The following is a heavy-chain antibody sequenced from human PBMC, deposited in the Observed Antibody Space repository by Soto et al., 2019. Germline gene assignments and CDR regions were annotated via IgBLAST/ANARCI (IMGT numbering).Heavy chain of an antibody. J-gene: IGHJ4*02. Sequence: ASVKVSCKASGYTFTSYGISWVRQAPGQGLEWMGWNSAYNGNTNYAQKLQGRVTMTTDTSTSTAYMELRSLRSDDTAVYYCARDHRYSSSWSGRLGFDYWGQGTLVTVSS. V-gene: IGHV1-18*01. CDR3: ARDHRYSSSWSGRLGFDY. D-gene: IGHD6-13*01. CDR2: NSAYNGNT. CDR1: GYTFTSYG.